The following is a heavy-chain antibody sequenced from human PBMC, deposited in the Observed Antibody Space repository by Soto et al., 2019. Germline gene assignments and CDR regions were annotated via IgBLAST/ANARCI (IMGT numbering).Heavy chain of an antibody. CDR2: ISASGGST. Sequence: EVQLLESGGGIVQPGGSLRLSCVVSGFTFSNYAINWVRQAPGKGLEWVSAISASGGSTYYIDSVKGRFTISRDSSKNTLYLQMNSLRVDDTAVYYCAIHFYYGSGSYYAVDYWGQGTLVTVSS. CDR1: GFTFSNYA. V-gene: IGHV3-23*01. D-gene: IGHD3-10*01. CDR3: AIHFYYGSGSYYAVDY. J-gene: IGHJ4*02.